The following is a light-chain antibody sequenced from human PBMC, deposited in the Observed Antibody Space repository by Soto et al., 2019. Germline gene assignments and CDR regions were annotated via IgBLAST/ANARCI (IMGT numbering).Light chain of an antibody. J-gene: IGKJ1*01. CDR3: QQSYSSPWT. CDR1: QSIGTY. CDR2: AAS. V-gene: IGKV1-39*01. Sequence: DIQMTQSPSSLSASVGDRVIISCRASQSIGTYVNWYQQKPGRAPKLQIYAASNLQSGVPSRFSGSGSGTDFTLTIRSLQPEDFATYFCQQSYSSPWTFGQETKVDIK.